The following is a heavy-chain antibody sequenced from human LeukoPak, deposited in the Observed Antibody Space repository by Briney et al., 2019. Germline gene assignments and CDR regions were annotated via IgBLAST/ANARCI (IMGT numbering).Heavy chain of an antibody. Sequence: GESLKISCKGSGYSFTSYWIGWVRQMPGKGLEWMGIIYPGDSDTRYSPSFQGQVTISADKSISTAYLQWSSLKASDTAMYYCARGRKVAARLDYYYYMDVWGKGTTVTVSS. CDR2: IYPGDSDT. D-gene: IGHD6-6*01. CDR3: ARGRKVAARLDYYYYMDV. J-gene: IGHJ6*03. CDR1: GYSFTSYW. V-gene: IGHV5-51*01.